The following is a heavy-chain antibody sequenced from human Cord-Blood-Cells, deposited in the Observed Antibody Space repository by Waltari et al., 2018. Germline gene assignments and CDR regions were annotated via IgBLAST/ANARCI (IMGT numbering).Heavy chain of an antibody. CDR2: IYYSGST. D-gene: IGHD3-16*01. CDR3: ATGGSSFTDY. Sequence: QVQLQESGPGLVKPSETLSLTCTVSGGSISSYYWSWIRQPPGKGLEWIGYIYYSGSTNYNPSLKSRVTISVDTSKNQFSLKLSSVTAADTAVYYCATGGSSFTDYWGQGTLVTVSS. J-gene: IGHJ4*02. V-gene: IGHV4-59*01. CDR1: GGSISSYY.